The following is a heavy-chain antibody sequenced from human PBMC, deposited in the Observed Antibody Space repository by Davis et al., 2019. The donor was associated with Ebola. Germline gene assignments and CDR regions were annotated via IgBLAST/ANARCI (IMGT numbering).Heavy chain of an antibody. CDR3: ASEKVTIFGVDHIDY. J-gene: IGHJ4*02. D-gene: IGHD3-3*01. V-gene: IGHV4-59*08. Sequence: SETLSLTCAVYGGSFSGYYWSWIRQPPGKGLEWIGYIYYSGSTNYNPSLKSRVTISVDTSKNQFSLKLSSVTAADTAVYYCASEKVTIFGVDHIDYWGQGTLVTVSS. CDR2: IYYSGST. CDR1: GGSFSGYY.